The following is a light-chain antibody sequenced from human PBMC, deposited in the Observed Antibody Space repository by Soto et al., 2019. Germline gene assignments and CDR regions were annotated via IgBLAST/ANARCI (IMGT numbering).Light chain of an antibody. J-gene: IGKJ1*01. CDR3: RQYDNDSWT. V-gene: IGKV1-5*03. CDR1: QSISSW. CDR2: KAS. Sequence: DIQMTQSPSTLSASVGDRVIITCRASQSISSWLAWYQQKPGKAPNLLIYKASALKSGVPSRFSGSGSGTEFTLTISSLEPDDFATDYCRQYDNDSWTFGQGTKVEIK.